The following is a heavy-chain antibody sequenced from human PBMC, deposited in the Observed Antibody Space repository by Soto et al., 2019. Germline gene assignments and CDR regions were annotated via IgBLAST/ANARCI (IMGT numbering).Heavy chain of an antibody. J-gene: IGHJ4*02. CDR3: ERGSRYCSGGSCYPFFDY. CDR2: INHSGST. D-gene: IGHD2-15*01. Sequence: QVQLQQWGAGLLKPSETLSLTCAVYGGSFSGYYWSWIRQPPGKGLEWIGEINHSGSTNYNPSLKSRVTISVDTSKNQFSLKLSSVTAADTAVYYCERGSRYCSGGSCYPFFDYWGQGTLVTVSS. V-gene: IGHV4-34*01. CDR1: GGSFSGYY.